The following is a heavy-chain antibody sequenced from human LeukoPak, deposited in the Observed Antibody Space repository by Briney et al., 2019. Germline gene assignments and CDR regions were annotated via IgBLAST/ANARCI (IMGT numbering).Heavy chain of an antibody. CDR2: ISGSGGST. CDR1: GFTFSSYA. V-gene: IGHV3-23*01. Sequence: GSLRLSCAASGFTFSSYAVSWVRQAPGKGLEWVSSISGSGGSTYSADSVKGRFTISRDNSKNTLYLQMNSLRAEDTALYYCAKDRSCTNDICHGDFDYWGQGTLVTVSS. CDR3: AKDRSCTNDICHGDFDY. J-gene: IGHJ4*02. D-gene: IGHD2-8*01.